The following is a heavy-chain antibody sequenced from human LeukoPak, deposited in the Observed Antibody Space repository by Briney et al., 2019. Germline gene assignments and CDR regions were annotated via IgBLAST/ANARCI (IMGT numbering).Heavy chain of an antibody. CDR3: AKSGGYGLTDY. Sequence: SETLSLTCTVSGASISGGGYYWGWIRQPPGKGLEWIGNIYDSGSTYYNASLQSRVTISIDTSKNQFSLRLSSVVAADTAMYYCAKSGGYGLTDYWGQGTLVTVSS. CDR2: IYDSGST. V-gene: IGHV4-39*01. J-gene: IGHJ4*02. D-gene: IGHD1-26*01. CDR1: GASISGGGYY.